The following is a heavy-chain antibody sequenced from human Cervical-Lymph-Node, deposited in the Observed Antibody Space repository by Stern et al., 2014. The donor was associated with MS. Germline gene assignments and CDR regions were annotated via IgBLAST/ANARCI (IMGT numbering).Heavy chain of an antibody. J-gene: IGHJ4*02. Sequence: QVQLQESGPGLVKPSETLSLTCAVSGDSISSYTHYWAWIRQPPGKGLEWIGSVYDSGAPYYNPSLKSPSTIPVDTSKNHFPLGLTSVTAADTAVYYCAKHACTGAACPFDLWGQGTLVTVSS. CDR2: VYDSGAP. CDR3: AKHACTGAACPFDL. D-gene: IGHD2-8*02. CDR1: GDSISSYTHY. V-gene: IGHV4-39*01.